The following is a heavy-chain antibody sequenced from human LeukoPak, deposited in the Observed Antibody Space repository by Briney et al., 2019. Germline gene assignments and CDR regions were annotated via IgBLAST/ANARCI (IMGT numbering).Heavy chain of an antibody. D-gene: IGHD6-25*01. CDR3: ARDPGSPGSLYYFDY. CDR2: ISAYNGNT. Sequence: ASVKVSCKASGYTFTSYGISWVRQAPGQGLEWMGWISAYNGNTNYAQKLQGRVTMTTDTSTSTAYMELRSLRSDDTAVYYCARDPGSPGSLYYFDYWGQGTLVTVSS. V-gene: IGHV1-18*01. J-gene: IGHJ4*02. CDR1: GYTFTSYG.